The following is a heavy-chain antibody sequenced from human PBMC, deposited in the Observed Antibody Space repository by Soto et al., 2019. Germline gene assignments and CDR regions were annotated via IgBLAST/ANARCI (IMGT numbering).Heavy chain of an antibody. CDR2: ITSNGGNT. CDR3: ARRIPFGYGMDV. V-gene: IGHV3-64*01. D-gene: IGHD2-21*01. CDR1: GFTFCSYA. J-gene: IGHJ6*02. Sequence: EVQLVESGGGLVQPGGSLRLSCAASGFTFCSYAMHWVRQAPGKGLEYVSVITSNGGNTDYASFVKGRFTISRDNSKNTLYLQMGSLRAEDMAVYYCARRIPFGYGMDVWGQGTTVTVSS.